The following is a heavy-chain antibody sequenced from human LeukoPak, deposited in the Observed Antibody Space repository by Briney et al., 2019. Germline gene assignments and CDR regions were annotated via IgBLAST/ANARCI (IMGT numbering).Heavy chain of an antibody. D-gene: IGHD3-10*01. CDR3: ASSPVRGVLYGMDV. V-gene: IGHV3-48*03. J-gene: IGHJ6*04. CDR1: GFTFSSYE. Sequence: GGSLRLSCAASGFTFSSYEMNWVRQAPGKGLEWVSYISSSGSTIYYADSVKGRFTISRDNAKNSLYLQMNSLRAEDTAVYYCASSPVRGVLYGMDVWGKGTTVTVSS. CDR2: ISSSGSTI.